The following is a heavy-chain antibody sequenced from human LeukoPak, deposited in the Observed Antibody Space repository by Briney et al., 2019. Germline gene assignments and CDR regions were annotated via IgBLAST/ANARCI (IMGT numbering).Heavy chain of an antibody. CDR2: IDWDDDK. CDR3: ARIRQYSSSKWGFDY. CDR1: GFSLSTSGMC. V-gene: IGHV2-70*11. Sequence: ESGPALVKPTQTLTLTCTFSGFSLSTSGMCVSWIRQPPGKALEWLARIDWDDDKYYSTSLKTRLTISKDTSKNQVVLTMTNMDPVDTATYYCARIRQYSSSKWGFDYWGQGTLVTVSS. J-gene: IGHJ4*02. D-gene: IGHD6-6*01.